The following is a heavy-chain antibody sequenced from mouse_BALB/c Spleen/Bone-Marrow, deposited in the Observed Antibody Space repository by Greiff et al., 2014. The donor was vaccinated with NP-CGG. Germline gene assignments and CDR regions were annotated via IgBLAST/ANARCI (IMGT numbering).Heavy chain of an antibody. D-gene: IGHD3-1*01. CDR2: ISSGSSTI. CDR1: GFTFSSFG. J-gene: IGHJ3*01. Sequence: EVHLVESGGGLVQPGGSRKLSCAASGFTFSSFGMHWVRQAPEKGPEWVAYISSGSSTIYYADTVKGRFTISRDNPKNTLFLQMTSLRSEDTAMYYCARGAARATWFAYWGQGTLVTVSA. V-gene: IGHV5-17*02. CDR3: ARGAARATWFAY.